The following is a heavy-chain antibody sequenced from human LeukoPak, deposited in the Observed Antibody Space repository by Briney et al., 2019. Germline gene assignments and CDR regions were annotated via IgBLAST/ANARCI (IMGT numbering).Heavy chain of an antibody. CDR2: IYYSGST. Sequence: SETLSLTCTVSGGSISSYYWSWIRQPPGKGLEWIGYIYYSGSTNYNPSLKSRVTISADTSKNQFSLKLSSVTAADTAVYYCAREAPDYGSGSYYFDYWGQGTLVTVSS. D-gene: IGHD3-10*01. J-gene: IGHJ4*02. CDR1: GGSISSYY. CDR3: AREAPDYGSGSYYFDY. V-gene: IGHV4-59*01.